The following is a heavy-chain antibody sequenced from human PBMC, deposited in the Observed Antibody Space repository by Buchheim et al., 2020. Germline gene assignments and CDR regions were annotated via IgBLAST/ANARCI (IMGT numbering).Heavy chain of an antibody. CDR2: IYYSGST. V-gene: IGHV4-59*01. CDR3: ARDSGGYYDSSGYYSYYYYGMDV. D-gene: IGHD3-22*01. CDR1: GGSISSYY. Sequence: QVQLQESGPGLVKPSETLSLTCTVSGGSISSYYWSWIRQPPGKGLEWIGYIYYSGSTNYNPSLKSRVTISVDTSTNQFSLKLSSVTAADTAVYYCARDSGGYYDSSGYYSYYYYGMDVWGQGTT. J-gene: IGHJ6*02.